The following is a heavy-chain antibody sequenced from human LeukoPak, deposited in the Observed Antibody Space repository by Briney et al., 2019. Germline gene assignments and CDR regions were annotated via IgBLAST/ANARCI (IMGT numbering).Heavy chain of an antibody. Sequence: GGSLRLSCAASGFTFSNYAMTWVRQAPGEGLEWVSAITGIGGSTHYADSVKGRFTISRDNSKNTLYLQMNSLSAEDTAVYYCAKPDYSGGSCYRSNYFDYWGQGTLVTVSS. CDR2: ITGIGGST. J-gene: IGHJ4*02. V-gene: IGHV3-23*01. CDR3: AKPDYSGGSCYRSNYFDY. CDR1: GFTFSNYA. D-gene: IGHD2-15*01.